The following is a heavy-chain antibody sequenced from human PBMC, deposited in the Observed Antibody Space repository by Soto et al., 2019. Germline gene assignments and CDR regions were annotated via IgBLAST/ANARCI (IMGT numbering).Heavy chain of an antibody. Sequence: SETLALSCTVSGGSSSGSCWSWIRQTPGKVLEWIGYIHYSGSTNYNPSLKSRVTMSVDSAKNQFSLELNSVSAADTAVYFCAKYRRTDAAAYSFDYCGQGALVTVSS. V-gene: IGHV4-59*01. CDR2: IHYSGST. CDR3: AKYRRTDAAAYSFDY. J-gene: IGHJ4*02. D-gene: IGHD2-21*01. CDR1: GGSSSGSC.